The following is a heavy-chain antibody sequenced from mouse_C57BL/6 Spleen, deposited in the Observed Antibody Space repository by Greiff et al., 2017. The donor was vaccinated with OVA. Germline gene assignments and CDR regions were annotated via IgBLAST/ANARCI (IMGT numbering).Heavy chain of an antibody. D-gene: IGHD1-1*01. Sequence: DVKLVESGGGLVQPGESLKLSCESNEYEFPSHDMSWVRKTPEKRLELVAAINSDGGSTYYPDTMERRFIISRDNTKKTLYLQMSSLRSEDTALYYCARRSPTVQPYWYFDVWGTGTTVTVSS. J-gene: IGHJ1*03. CDR2: INSDGGST. CDR3: ARRSPTVQPYWYFDV. CDR1: EYEFPSHD. V-gene: IGHV5-2*03.